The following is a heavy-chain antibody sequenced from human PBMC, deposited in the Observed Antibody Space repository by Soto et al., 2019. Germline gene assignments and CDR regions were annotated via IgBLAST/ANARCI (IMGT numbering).Heavy chain of an antibody. Sequence: EVQLVESGGGLVQPGGSLRLSCAASGFTFSSYWMSWVRQARGKGLEWVANIKPDGSEKWYVDSVKGRFTISRDNAMNSLYLQVNSLRAENTAVYYCARGDYYDTTGPFSDAFDIWGQGTMVTVSS. D-gene: IGHD3-22*01. CDR1: GFTFSSYW. V-gene: IGHV3-7*04. CDR2: IKPDGSEK. J-gene: IGHJ3*02. CDR3: ARGDYYDTTGPFSDAFDI.